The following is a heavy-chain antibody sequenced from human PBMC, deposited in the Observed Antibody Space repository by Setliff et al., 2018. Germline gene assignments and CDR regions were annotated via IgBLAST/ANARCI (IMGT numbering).Heavy chain of an antibody. CDR3: ARGWAGYCSGGSCGEWFDP. CDR2: VYVGNGDT. D-gene: IGHD2-15*01. J-gene: IGHJ5*02. Sequence: AASVKVSCKASGYTFITYSIHWVRLAPGQRLEWMGSVYVGNGDTKYSQKFQGRVSITRDTSATTTYMELSSLTSEDTAVYYCARGWAGYCSGGSCGEWFDPWGQGTLVTVSS. CDR1: GYTFITYS. V-gene: IGHV1-3*01.